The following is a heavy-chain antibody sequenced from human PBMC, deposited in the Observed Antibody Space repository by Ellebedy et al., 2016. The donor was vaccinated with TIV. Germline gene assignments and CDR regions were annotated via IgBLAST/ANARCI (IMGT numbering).Heavy chain of an antibody. J-gene: IGHJ5*02. CDR3: ARDPVHDYGGLGGWFDP. Sequence: AASVKVSCKASGYTFTSYYMHWVRQAPGQGLEWMGIINPSGGSTSYAQKFQGRVTMTRDTSTSTVYMELSSLRSEDTAVYYCARDPVHDYGGLGGWFDPWGQGTLVTVSS. V-gene: IGHV1-46*01. CDR1: GYTFTSYY. D-gene: IGHD4-23*01. CDR2: INPSGGST.